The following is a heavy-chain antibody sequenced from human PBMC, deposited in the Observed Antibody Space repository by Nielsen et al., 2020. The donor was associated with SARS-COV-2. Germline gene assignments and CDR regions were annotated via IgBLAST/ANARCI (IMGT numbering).Heavy chain of an antibody. CDR3: ARWSPGIAVAGNPGYYGMDV. V-gene: IGHV5-10-1*01. J-gene: IGHJ6*02. CDR1: GYNFTSYW. D-gene: IGHD6-19*01. CDR2: IDPSDSYT. Sequence: GESLKISCKGSGYNFTSYWISWVRQMPGKGLEWMGRIDPSDSYTNYSPSFQGHVTISADKSISTAYLQWSSLKASDTAMYYCARWSPGIAVAGNPGYYGMDVWGQGTTVTVSS.